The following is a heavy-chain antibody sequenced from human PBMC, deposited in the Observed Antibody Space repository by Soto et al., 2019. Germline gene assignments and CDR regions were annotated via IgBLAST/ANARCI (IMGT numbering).Heavy chain of an antibody. D-gene: IGHD3-16*01. J-gene: IGHJ4*02. V-gene: IGHV3-74*03. Sequence: GGSLRLSCTASGFTFSRYYMQWVRQAPGKGLVWVSHINSDGTSTTLADSVKGRFTISRDNAKNTLYLQMNSLRVEDTAMYHCVRDNYGVDYWGRGTLVTVSS. CDR2: INSDGTST. CDR1: GFTFSRYY. CDR3: VRDNYGVDY.